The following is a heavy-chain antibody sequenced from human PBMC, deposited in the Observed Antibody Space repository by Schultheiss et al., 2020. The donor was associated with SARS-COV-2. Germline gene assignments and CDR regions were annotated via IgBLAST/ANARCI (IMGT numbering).Heavy chain of an antibody. J-gene: IGHJ3*02. D-gene: IGHD2-21*02. CDR2: ISSSSSTI. V-gene: IGHV3-48*01. CDR3: AGEPYCGGDCYRSI. CDR1: EFTFSSYA. Sequence: GGSLRLSCAASEFTFSSYAMSWVRQAPGKGLEWVSYISSSSSTIYYADSVKGRFTISRDNAKNSLYLQMNSLRAEDTAVYYCAGEPYCGGDCYRSIWGQGTMVTVSS.